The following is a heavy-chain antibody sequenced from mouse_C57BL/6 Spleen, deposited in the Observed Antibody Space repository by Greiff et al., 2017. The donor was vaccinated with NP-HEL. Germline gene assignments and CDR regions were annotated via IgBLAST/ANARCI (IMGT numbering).Heavy chain of an antibody. CDR3: ARYYYGSSFPWYFDV. CDR1: GYAFTNYL. J-gene: IGHJ1*03. Sequence: QVQLKQSGAELVRPGTSVKVSCKASGYAFTNYLIEWVKQRPGQGLEWIGVINPGSGGTNYNEKFKGKATLTADKSSSTAYMQLSSLTSEDSAVYFCARYYYGSSFPWYFDVWGTGTTVTVSS. V-gene: IGHV1-54*01. CDR2: INPGSGGT. D-gene: IGHD1-1*01.